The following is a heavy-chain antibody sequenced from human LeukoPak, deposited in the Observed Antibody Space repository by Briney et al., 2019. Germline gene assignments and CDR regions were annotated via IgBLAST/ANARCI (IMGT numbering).Heavy chain of an antibody. J-gene: IGHJ4*02. V-gene: IGHV1-18*01. CDR3: ARGRGLGYCSSTSCYRFDY. Sequence: ASVKVSCKASGYTFTSYGISWVRQAPGQGLEWMGWISAYNGNTNYAQKLQGRVTMTTDTSTSTAYMELRSLRSEDTAVYYCARGRGLGYCSSTSCYRFDYWGQGTLVTVSS. CDR2: ISAYNGNT. D-gene: IGHD2-2*02. CDR1: GYTFTSYG.